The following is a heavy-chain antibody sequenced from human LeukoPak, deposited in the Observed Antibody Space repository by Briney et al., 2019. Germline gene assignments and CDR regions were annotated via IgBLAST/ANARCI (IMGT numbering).Heavy chain of an antibody. D-gene: IGHD4-17*01. CDR2: INKDGSA. J-gene: IGHJ3*02. CDR1: GFTFSSYW. CDR3: ARDFRAMTTVTPDAFDI. V-gene: IGHV3-7*03. Sequence: GGSLRLSCVASGFTFSSYWMTWVRQAPGKGLEWAANINKDGSANEDSVKGRFTISRDNAKNSLYLQMNSLRAEDTALYYCARDFRAMTTVTPDAFDIWGQGTMVTVSS.